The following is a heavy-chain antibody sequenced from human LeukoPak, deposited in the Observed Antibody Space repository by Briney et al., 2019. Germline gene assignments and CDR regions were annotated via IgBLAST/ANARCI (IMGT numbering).Heavy chain of an antibody. CDR1: GFAFDDYA. Sequence: GGSLRLSCAASGFAFDDYAMHWVRQAPGKGLEWVSGISWNSGSIGYADSVKGRFTISRDNAKNSLYLQMDSLRAEDTALYYCAKSRYCSSTSCYLPQTDFDYWGQGTLVTVSS. D-gene: IGHD2-2*01. CDR2: ISWNSGSI. V-gene: IGHV3-9*01. CDR3: AKSRYCSSTSCYLPQTDFDY. J-gene: IGHJ4*02.